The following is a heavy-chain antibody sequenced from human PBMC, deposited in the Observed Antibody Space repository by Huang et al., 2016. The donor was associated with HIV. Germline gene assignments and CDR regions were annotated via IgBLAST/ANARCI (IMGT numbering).Heavy chain of an antibody. Sequence: EVQLVQSGAEVKKPGESLKISCKGSGYRFRSNWIGWVRQMPGKGLEWSGIRYPCYSDTIYSPSVQGQVTISADKSINTAYLQWSSLKASDTAMYYCARLIGSPSFYYGLDVWGQGTTVTVSS. D-gene: IGHD3-10*01. J-gene: IGHJ6*02. CDR3: ARLIGSPSFYYGLDV. V-gene: IGHV5-51*01. CDR2: RYPCYSDT. CDR1: GYRFRSNW.